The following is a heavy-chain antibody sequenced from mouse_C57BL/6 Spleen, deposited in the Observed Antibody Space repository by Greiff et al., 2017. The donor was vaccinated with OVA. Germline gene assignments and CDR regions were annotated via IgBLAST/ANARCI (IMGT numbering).Heavy chain of an antibody. Sequence: EVKLVESGGGLVKPGGSLKLSCAASGFTFSSYAMSWVRQTPEKRLEWVATISDGGSYTYYPDNVKGRFTISRDNAKNNLYLQMSHLKSEDTAMYYCARGEGLYDGYYDYWGQGTTLTVSS. J-gene: IGHJ2*01. V-gene: IGHV5-4*03. CDR2: ISDGGSYT. CDR3: ARGEGLYDGYYDY. CDR1: GFTFSSYA. D-gene: IGHD2-3*01.